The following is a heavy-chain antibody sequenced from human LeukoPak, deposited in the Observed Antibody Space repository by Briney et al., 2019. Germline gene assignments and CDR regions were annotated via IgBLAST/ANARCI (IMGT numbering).Heavy chain of an antibody. CDR2: ISSSGSTI. D-gene: IGHD5-24*01. CDR1: GFTFSDYY. J-gene: IGHJ3*02. Sequence: PGGSLRLSCAASGFTFSDYYMSWIRQAPGKGLEWVSYISSSGSTIYYADSVKGRFTISRDNAKNSLYLQMNSLRAEDTAVYYCARDLERNYLSGAFDIWGQGTMVTASS. V-gene: IGHV3-11*01. CDR3: ARDLERNYLSGAFDI.